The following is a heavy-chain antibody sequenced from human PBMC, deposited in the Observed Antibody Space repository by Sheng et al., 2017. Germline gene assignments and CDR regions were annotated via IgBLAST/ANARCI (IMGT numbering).Heavy chain of an antibody. CDR2: ISGSGGGT. D-gene: IGHD6-13*01. CDR1: GFTFSSYA. J-gene: IGHJ1*01. V-gene: IGHV3-23*01. Sequence: EVQLLESGGGLIQPGGSLRLSCAASGFTFSSYAMSWVRQAPGKGLEWVSTISGSGGGTYYADSVKGRFTISRDNSKSTLYLQMKSLRAEDTAVYYCAKDETRTLLGIAGGAWGQGTLVTVSS. CDR3: AKDETRTLLGIAGGA.